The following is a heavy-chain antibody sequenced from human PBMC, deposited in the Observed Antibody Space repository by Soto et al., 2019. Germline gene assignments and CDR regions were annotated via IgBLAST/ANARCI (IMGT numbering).Heavy chain of an antibody. Sequence: ASVKVSCKVSGYSFTDYHINWVRQAPGQGLEWLGRINPKSGGTSTAQKFQGWVTMTTDTSISTASMELTRLTSDDTAIYYCARGDSTDCSNGVCSFFYNHDMDVWGQGTTVTV. CDR3: ARGDSTDCSNGVCSFFYNHDMDV. J-gene: IGHJ6*02. CDR2: INPKSGGT. D-gene: IGHD2-8*01. CDR1: GYSFTDYH. V-gene: IGHV1-2*04.